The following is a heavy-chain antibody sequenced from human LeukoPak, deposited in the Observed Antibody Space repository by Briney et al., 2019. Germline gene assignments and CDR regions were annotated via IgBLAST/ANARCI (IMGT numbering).Heavy chain of an antibody. V-gene: IGHV3-21*01. D-gene: IGHD6-25*01. CDR2: ISSSSSYI. CDR3: ARDVTRSSGGY. CDR1: GSTFSSYS. J-gene: IGHJ4*02. Sequence: GGSLRLSCAASGSTFSSYSMNWVRQAPGKGLEWVSSISSSSSYIYYADSVKGRFTISRDNAKNSLYLQMNSLRAEDTAVYYCARDVTRSSGGYWGQGTLVTVSS.